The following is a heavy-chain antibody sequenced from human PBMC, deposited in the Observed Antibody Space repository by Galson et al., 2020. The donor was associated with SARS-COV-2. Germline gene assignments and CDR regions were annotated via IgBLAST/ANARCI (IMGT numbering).Heavy chain of an antibody. V-gene: IGHV3-30*18. Sequence: GESLKISCGASGYTFSSYNMHWVRQAPGKGLEWVAVISYDGSTTNYVDSVKGRFTISRDNSKNTLFLQMNSLRAEDTAVYYCAKLEIVGEIDYWGQGTLVTVSS. J-gene: IGHJ4*02. D-gene: IGHD2-15*01. CDR1: GYTFSSYN. CDR2: ISYDGSTT. CDR3: AKLEIVGEIDY.